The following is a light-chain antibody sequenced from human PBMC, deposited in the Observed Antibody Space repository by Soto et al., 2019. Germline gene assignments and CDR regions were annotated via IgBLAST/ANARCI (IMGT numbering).Light chain of an antibody. CDR1: QSVGSY. V-gene: IGKV3-11*01. CDR3: QQRSNWPPLT. J-gene: IGKJ5*01. Sequence: EIVLTQSTATLSLSPGARATLSCRASQSVGSYLAWYQQKPGQAPRLLIYDASNRATGIPARFSGSGSGTDFTLTISSLEPEDFAVYYCQQRSNWPPLTFGQGTRLEIK. CDR2: DAS.